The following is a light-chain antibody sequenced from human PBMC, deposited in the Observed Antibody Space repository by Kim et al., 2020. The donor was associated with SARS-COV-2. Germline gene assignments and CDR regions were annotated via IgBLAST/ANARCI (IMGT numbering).Light chain of an antibody. CDR2: DVS. CDR3: CSYAGTFTSL. Sequence: GQSGTISCTGTSSDVGSYNYVSWYQQHPGKAPNVMIYDVSKRPSGVPDRFSGSKSGNTASLTISGLQADDEADYYCCSYAGTFTSLFGGGTQLTVL. V-gene: IGLV2-11*03. CDR1: SSDVGSYNY. J-gene: IGLJ2*01.